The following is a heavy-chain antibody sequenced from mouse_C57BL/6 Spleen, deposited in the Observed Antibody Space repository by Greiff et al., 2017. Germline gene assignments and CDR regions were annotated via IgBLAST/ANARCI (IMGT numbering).Heavy chain of an antibody. CDR2: ISSGGSYT. CDR1: GFTFSSYG. V-gene: IGHV5-6*02. Sequence: DVKLVESGGDLVKPGGSLKLSCAASGFTFSSYGMSWVRQTPDKRLEWVATISSGGSYTYYPDSVKGRFTISRDNAKNTLYLQMSSLKSEDTAMYYCARQGYGSSYDYFDYWGQGTTLTVSS. J-gene: IGHJ2*01. D-gene: IGHD1-1*01. CDR3: ARQGYGSSYDYFDY.